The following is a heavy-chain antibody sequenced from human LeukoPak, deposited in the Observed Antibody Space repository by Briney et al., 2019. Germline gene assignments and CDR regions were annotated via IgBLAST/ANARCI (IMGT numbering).Heavy chain of an antibody. D-gene: IGHD5-18*01. CDR3: AGRGYTSGYGRSVDY. V-gene: IGHV1-69*04. CDR2: TIPILNIA. Sequence: SVTVSCKASGGTFSSYAISWVRQAPGQGLEWMGRTIPILNIANYAHKFQGRVTITADKSTSTAYMELSSLRSEDTAVYYCAGRGYTSGYGRSVDYWGQGTLVTVSS. CDR1: GGTFSSYA. J-gene: IGHJ4*02.